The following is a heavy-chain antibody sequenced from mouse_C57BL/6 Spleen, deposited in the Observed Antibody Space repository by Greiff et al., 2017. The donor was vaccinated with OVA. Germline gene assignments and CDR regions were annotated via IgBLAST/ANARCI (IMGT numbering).Heavy chain of an antibody. V-gene: IGHV1-64*01. Sequence: VQLQQPGAELVKPGASVKLSCKASGYTFTSYWMHWVKQRPGQGLEWIGMIHPNSGSTNYNEKFKSKATLTVDKSSSTAYMQRSSLTSEDSAVYYCARSASDWYFDVWGTGTTVTVSS. CDR2: IHPNSGST. J-gene: IGHJ1*03. CDR1: GYTFTSYW. CDR3: ARSASDWYFDV.